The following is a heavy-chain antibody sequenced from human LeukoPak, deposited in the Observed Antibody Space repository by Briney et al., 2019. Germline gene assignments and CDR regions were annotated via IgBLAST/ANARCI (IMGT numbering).Heavy chain of an antibody. V-gene: IGHV3-48*04. CDR2: ISSSSSTI. Sequence: PGGSLRLSCAASGFTFSSYGMNWVRQAPGKGLEWVSYISSSSSTIYYADSVKGRFTISRDNAKNSLYLQMNSLRAEDTAVYYCAREIVKVGATAPDAFDIWGQGTMVTVSS. CDR1: GFTFSSYG. J-gene: IGHJ3*02. CDR3: AREIVKVGATAPDAFDI. D-gene: IGHD1-26*01.